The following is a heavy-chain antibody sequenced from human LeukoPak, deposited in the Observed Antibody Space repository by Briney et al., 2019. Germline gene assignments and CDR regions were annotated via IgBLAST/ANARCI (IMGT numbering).Heavy chain of an antibody. V-gene: IGHV3-30*18. J-gene: IGHJ4*02. Sequence: GGSLRLSCAASGFTFSSYGMHWVRQAPGKGLEWVAVISYDGSNKYYADSVKGRFTISRDNSKNTLYLQMNSLGAEDTAVYYCANFAGGGIWGQGTLVTVSS. CDR3: ANFAGGGI. CDR1: GFTFSSYG. CDR2: ISYDGSNK. D-gene: IGHD3-16*01.